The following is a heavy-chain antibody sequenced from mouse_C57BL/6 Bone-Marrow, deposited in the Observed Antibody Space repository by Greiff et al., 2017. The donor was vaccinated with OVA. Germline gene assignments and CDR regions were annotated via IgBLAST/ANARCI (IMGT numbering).Heavy chain of an antibody. CDR1: GFTFSDYG. CDR3: ARGIYYGNCLRY. CDR2: ISSGGSTI. V-gene: IGHV5-17*01. D-gene: IGHD2-1*01. Sequence: EVQRVESGGGLVKPGGSLKLSCAASGFTFSDYGMHWARQAPEKGLEWVAYISSGGSTIYYADTVKGRFPIPRDNAKNTLFLQMTSLRSEDTAMYYCARGIYYGNCLRYWGQGTTLTVSS. J-gene: IGHJ2*01.